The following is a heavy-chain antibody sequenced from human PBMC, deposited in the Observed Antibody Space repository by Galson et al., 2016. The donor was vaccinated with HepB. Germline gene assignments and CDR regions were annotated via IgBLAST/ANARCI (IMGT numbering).Heavy chain of an antibody. D-gene: IGHD6-19*01. Sequence: SVKVSCKASGGTFSTYAITWVRQAPGQGLEWMGGIIPIFGAADYAQKFQGRVTITADKSTSTAYMELSTLSSEDTAFYYCARARVAGATRWLAYWGQGTLVTVSS. J-gene: IGHJ4*02. CDR2: IIPIFGAA. CDR3: ARARVAGATRWLAY. CDR1: GGTFSTYA. V-gene: IGHV1-69*06.